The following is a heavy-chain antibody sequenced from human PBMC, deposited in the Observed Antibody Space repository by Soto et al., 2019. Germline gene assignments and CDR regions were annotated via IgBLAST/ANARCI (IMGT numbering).Heavy chain of an antibody. Sequence: EVQLLESGGGLVQPGGSLRLSCAASGFTFSTYAMTWVRLAPGRGLEWVSGIKPTGGATFYPGSVKGRFTISMDNSKNPLYLQMNGLGAGDSAIYSCPKPPRGGGKGDWNLDPWARVPLVT. CDR3: PKPPRGGGKGDWNLDP. D-gene: IGHD3-10*01. CDR2: IKPTGGAT. V-gene: IGHV3-23*01. J-gene: IGHJ2*01. CDR1: GFTFSTYA.